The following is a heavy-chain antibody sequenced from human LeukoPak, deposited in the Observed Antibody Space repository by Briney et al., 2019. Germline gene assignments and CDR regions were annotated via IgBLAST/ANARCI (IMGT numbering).Heavy chain of an antibody. J-gene: IGHJ5*02. Sequence: PSETLSLTCTVSGGSISYYYWTWIRQPAGKGLEWIGRIDASGNTKYTPSLRSRVTLSIDTSGQQFSLKLSSVTAADTAVCYCARQDYGDYGWFDPWGQGTLVTVSS. D-gene: IGHD4-17*01. CDR2: IDASGNT. V-gene: IGHV4-4*07. CDR1: GGSISYYY. CDR3: ARQDYGDYGWFDP.